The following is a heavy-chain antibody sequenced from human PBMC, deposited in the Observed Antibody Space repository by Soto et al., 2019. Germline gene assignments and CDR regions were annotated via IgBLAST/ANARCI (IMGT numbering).Heavy chain of an antibody. CDR2: ISDDGDNV. V-gene: IGHV3-30*03. J-gene: IGHJ4*02. CDR1: GFTFSSYG. D-gene: IGHD1-1*01. Sequence: QVQLVESGGGVVQPGRSLRLSCEASGFTFSSYGMHWVRQTPGRGLEWVALISDDGDNVYYADSVKGRFTISRYNSKNTLCLQMDSLRPEDTAVYYCARERGPQPSYFDYWGQGALVTVSS. CDR3: ARERGPQPSYFDY.